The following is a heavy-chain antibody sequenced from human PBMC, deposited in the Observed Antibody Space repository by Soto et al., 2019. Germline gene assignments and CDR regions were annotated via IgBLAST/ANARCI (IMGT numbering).Heavy chain of an antibody. CDR1: GGSISSYY. CDR3: SSSQEENYYYYSGLDV. Sequence: SETLSLTCTVSGGSISSYYWSWIRQPAGKGLEWIGRIYTSGSTSYNPSLKSRVTMSVDTSKNQFSLKLNSVTAADTAVYYCSSSQEENYYYYSGLDVWGQGTTVTVPS. V-gene: IGHV4-4*07. J-gene: IGHJ6*02. CDR2: IYTSGST.